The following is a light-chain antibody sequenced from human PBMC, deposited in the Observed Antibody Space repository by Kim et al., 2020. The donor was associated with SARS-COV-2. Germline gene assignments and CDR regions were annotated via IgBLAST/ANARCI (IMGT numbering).Light chain of an antibody. CDR1: QSVSSY. CDR3: QQRSNWTPWT. V-gene: IGKV3-11*01. Sequence: PGERSTLSCRASQSVSSYLAWYQQKPGQAPRLLIYDASNRATGIPARFSGSGSGTDFTLTISSLEPEDFAVYYCQQRSNWTPWTFGQGTKVDIK. J-gene: IGKJ1*01. CDR2: DAS.